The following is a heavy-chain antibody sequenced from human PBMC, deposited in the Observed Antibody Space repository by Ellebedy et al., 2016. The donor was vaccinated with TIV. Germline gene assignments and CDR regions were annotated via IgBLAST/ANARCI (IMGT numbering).Heavy chain of an antibody. V-gene: IGHV1-46*01. Sequence: ASVKVSCXASGYTFSTYSMHWVRQAPGQGPEWMGIINPSGTKKKYAQKFQGRVTMTRHTSTSTVYMELNSLRSEDTAVYYCARGAVADSSDYFDYWGPGTLVTVSS. CDR3: ARGAVADSSDYFDY. J-gene: IGHJ4*02. CDR2: INPSGTKK. D-gene: IGHD3-22*01. CDR1: GYTFSTYS.